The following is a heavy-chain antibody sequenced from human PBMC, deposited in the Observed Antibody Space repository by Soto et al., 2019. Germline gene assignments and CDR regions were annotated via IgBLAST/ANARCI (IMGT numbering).Heavy chain of an antibody. Sequence: PSETLSLTCTVSGGSISSSSYYWGWIRQPPGKGLEWIGSIYYSGSTYYNPSLKSRVTISVDTSKNQFSLKPSSVTAADTAVYYCARLQGPLLWFGESRQDDYWGQGTLVTVSS. CDR1: GGSISSSSYY. CDR3: ARLQGPLLWFGESRQDDY. V-gene: IGHV4-39*01. J-gene: IGHJ4*02. D-gene: IGHD3-10*01. CDR2: IYYSGST.